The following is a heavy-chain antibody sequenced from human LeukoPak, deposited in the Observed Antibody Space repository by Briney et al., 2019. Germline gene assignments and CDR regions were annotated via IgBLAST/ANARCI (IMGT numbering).Heavy chain of an antibody. CDR2: ISYDGSNK. CDR1: GFTFSNYG. D-gene: IGHD6-6*01. J-gene: IGHJ6*02. CDR3: AKRRYSSSSVAYYYGMDV. V-gene: IGHV3-30*18. Sequence: PGGSLRLSCAASGFTFSNYGTHWVRQAPGKGLEWVAVISYDGSNKYYAGSVKGRFTISRDNSKNTLYLQMNSLRAEDTAVYYCAKRRYSSSSVAYYYGMDVWGQGTTVTVSS.